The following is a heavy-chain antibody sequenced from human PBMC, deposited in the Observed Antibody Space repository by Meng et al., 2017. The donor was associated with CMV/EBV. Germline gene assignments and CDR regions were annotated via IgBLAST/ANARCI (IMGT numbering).Heavy chain of an antibody. J-gene: IGHJ4*02. CDR1: GYTFTSYD. CDR2: MNPNSGNT. V-gene: IGHV1-8*01. Sequence: ASVKVSCKASGYTFTSYDINWVRQATGQGLEWMGWMNPNSGNTGYAQKFQGRVTMTRNTPISTAYMELSSLRSEGTAVYYCARSVVVVPAAPLRAYFDYWGQGTLVTVSS. CDR3: ARSVVVVPAAPLRAYFDY. D-gene: IGHD2-2*01.